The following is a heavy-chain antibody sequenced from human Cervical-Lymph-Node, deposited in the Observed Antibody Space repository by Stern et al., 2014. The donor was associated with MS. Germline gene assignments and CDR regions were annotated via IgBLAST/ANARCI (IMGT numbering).Heavy chain of an antibody. CDR2: ISYDGTNK. CDR3: ASSTVAANFYYYGMDV. J-gene: IGHJ6*02. CDR1: GFTFISYA. Sequence: VQLVESGGGVVQPGTSLRLSCEASGFTFISYAMHWVRQAPGKGLEWVAIISYDGTNKYYADSVKGRFTISRDDSQNTLYLQMNSLRAEDTAVYYCASSTVAANFYYYGMDVWGQGTTVTVSS. V-gene: IGHV3-30*04. D-gene: IGHD4-23*01.